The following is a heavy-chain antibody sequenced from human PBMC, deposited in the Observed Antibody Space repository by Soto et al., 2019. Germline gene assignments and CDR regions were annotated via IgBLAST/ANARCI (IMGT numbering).Heavy chain of an antibody. J-gene: IGHJ4*02. CDR1: GFTFSSYA. CDR2: ISYDGSNK. V-gene: IGHV3-30-3*01. Sequence: GGSLRLSCAASGFTFSSYAMHWVRQAPGKGLEWVAVISYDGSNKYYADSVKGRFTISRDNSKNTLYLQMNSLRAEDTAVYYCASEVSMVRGVITLDYQGQGTLVTVSS. CDR3: ASEVSMVRGVITLDY. D-gene: IGHD3-10*01.